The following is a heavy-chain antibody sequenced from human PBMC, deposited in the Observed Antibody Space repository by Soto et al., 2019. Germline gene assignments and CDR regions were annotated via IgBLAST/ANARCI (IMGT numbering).Heavy chain of an antibody. CDR2: ISVSDGNT. D-gene: IGHD5-12*01. CDR3: ARVNSGFETH. V-gene: IGHV1-18*01. Sequence: GASVKVCWKACGYTFTSYCLSWVRQAPGQGLEWMAWISVSDGNTKYAQNLQGRVTLTTDTSTNTAYMELRSLRSDDTAVYYCARVNSGFETHWGKGTPVTVSS. J-gene: IGHJ4*02. CDR1: GYTFTSYC.